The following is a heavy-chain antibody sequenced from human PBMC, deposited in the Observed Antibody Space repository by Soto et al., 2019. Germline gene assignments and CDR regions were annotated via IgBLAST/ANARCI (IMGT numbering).Heavy chain of an antibody. D-gene: IGHD3-9*01. Sequence: GGSLRLSCAASGFTFSSYAMSWVRQAPGKGLEWVSAISGSGGSTYYADSVKGRFTISRDNSKNTLYLQMNSLRAEDTAVYYCAKDNTYYDILTGYYSSHYFDYWGQGTLVTVSS. V-gene: IGHV3-23*01. CDR2: ISGSGGST. CDR3: AKDNTYYDILTGYYSSHYFDY. CDR1: GFTFSSYA. J-gene: IGHJ4*02.